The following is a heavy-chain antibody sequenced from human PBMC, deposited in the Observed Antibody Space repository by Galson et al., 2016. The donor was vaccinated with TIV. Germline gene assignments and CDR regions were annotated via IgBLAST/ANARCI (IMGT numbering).Heavy chain of an antibody. J-gene: IGHJ6*03. V-gene: IGHV1-18*04. CDR2: ISGYNGNT. CDR3: ARMPTKTFDFWSGYDNQFHMDV. D-gene: IGHD3-3*01. Sequence: SVKVSCKASGYTLSSCSLNWVRQAPGQGLEWVGWISGYNGNTNSAQKFQGRVTMTTDTSTNTAYMELRSLTSDDTAVYYCARMPTKTFDFWSGYDNQFHMDVWGKGTTVTVSS. CDR1: GYTLSSCS.